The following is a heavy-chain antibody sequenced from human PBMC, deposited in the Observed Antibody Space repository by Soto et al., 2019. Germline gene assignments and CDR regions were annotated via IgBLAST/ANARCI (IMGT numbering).Heavy chain of an antibody. CDR1: GFTFAVYA. CDR2: ISWNSGSI. D-gene: IGHD6-13*01. J-gene: IGHJ4*02. V-gene: IGHV3-9*01. Sequence: SLRLSCAASGFTFAVYAMHWLRQAPGKGLEWVSGISWNSGSIGYADSVKGRFTISRDNAKNSLYLQMNSLRAEDTALYYCAKDIEWDLAAAGRDYWGQGTLVTVSS. CDR3: AKDIEWDLAAAGRDY.